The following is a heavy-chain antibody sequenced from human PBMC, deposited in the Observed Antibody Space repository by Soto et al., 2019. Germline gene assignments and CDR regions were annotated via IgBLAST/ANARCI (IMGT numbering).Heavy chain of an antibody. J-gene: IGHJ4*02. CDR3: ARQPGYCSGGSCWRYYFDY. CDR1: GGSFSGYY. Sequence: SETLSLTCAVYGGSFSGYYWSWIRQHPGKGLEWIGEINHSGSTNYNPSLKSRVTISVDTSKNQFSLKLSSVTAADTAVYYCARQPGYCSGGSCWRYYFDYWGQGTLVTVSS. CDR2: INHSGST. D-gene: IGHD2-15*01. V-gene: IGHV4-34*01.